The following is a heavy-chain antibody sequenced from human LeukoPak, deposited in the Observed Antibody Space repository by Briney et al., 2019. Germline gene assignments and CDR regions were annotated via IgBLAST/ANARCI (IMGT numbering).Heavy chain of an antibody. CDR1: GGTFSSYA. V-gene: IGHV1-69*04. D-gene: IGHD3-10*01. CDR3: ARDQEDYYGSGPLDP. J-gene: IGHJ5*02. CDR2: IIPILGIA. Sequence: GASVKVSCKASGGTFSSYAISWVRQAPRQGLEWMGRIIPILGIANYAQKFQGRVTITADKSTSTAYMELSSLRSEDTAVYYCARDQEDYYGSGPLDPWGQGTLVTVSS.